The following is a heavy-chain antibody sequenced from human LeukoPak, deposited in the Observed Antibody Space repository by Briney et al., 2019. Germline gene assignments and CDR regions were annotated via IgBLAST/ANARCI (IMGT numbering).Heavy chain of an antibody. CDR2: ISWNSDSI. V-gene: IGHV3-9*01. D-gene: IGHD6-19*01. CDR1: GFNFADYA. CDR3: VRDRGSGWYGRYFGMDV. Sequence: GRSLRLSCGASGFNFADYAVPWVRQGPGKGLERVSGISWNSDSIEYADSVKGRFTISRDNAKKSLFLQMNSLTTEDTALYYCVRDRGSGWYGRYFGMDVWGQGTTVTVFS. J-gene: IGHJ6*02.